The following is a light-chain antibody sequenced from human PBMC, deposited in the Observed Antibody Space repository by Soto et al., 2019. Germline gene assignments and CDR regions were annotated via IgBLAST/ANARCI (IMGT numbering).Light chain of an antibody. CDR1: SSDVGGYDH. J-gene: IGLJ2*01. CDR2: DVS. Sequence: QSVLTQPASVSGSPGQSITISCTGTSSDVGGYDHVSWYQQNPGKAPKLMIYDVSNRPSGVSNRLSGSKSDNTASLTISGLQAEDEADYYCSSYTSSSTPVVFGGGTKVTVL. V-gene: IGLV2-14*01. CDR3: SSYTSSSTPVV.